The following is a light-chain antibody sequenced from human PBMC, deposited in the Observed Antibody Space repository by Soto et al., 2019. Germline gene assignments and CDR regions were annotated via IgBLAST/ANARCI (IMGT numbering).Light chain of an antibody. J-gene: IGLJ2*01. V-gene: IGLV1-40*01. CDR1: SSNIGAGYD. CDR3: QSYDSSLSGVV. CDR2: GNS. Sequence: QLVLTQPPSVSGAPGQRVTISCTGSSSNIGAGYDVHWYQQLPGTAPNLLIYGNSNRPSGVPDRFSGSKSGTSASLAITGLQAEDEADYYCQSYDSSLSGVVFGGGTKVTVL.